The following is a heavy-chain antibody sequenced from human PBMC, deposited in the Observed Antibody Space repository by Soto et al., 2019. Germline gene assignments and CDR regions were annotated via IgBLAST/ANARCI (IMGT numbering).Heavy chain of an antibody. Sequence: PGGSLRLSCAASGFTFSSYAMSWVRQAPGKGLEWVSSVSGSGAGTYYADSVKGRFTISRDISKNTLYLQMNSLRADDTAVYYCAKIRGSYGMDVWGQGTTVTVSS. J-gene: IGHJ6*02. CDR3: AKIRGSYGMDV. CDR2: VSGSGAGT. D-gene: IGHD3-10*01. CDR1: GFTFSSYA. V-gene: IGHV3-23*01.